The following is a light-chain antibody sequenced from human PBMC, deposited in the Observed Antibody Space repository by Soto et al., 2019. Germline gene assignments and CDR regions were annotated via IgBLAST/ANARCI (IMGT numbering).Light chain of an antibody. Sequence: QTVVTQEPSLTVSPGGTVTLTCGSSTGAVTSGHYPYWFQQKPGQAPRTLIYDTSNKKSWTPARFSGSLLGGKAALTLSGAQPEDETDYYCLLSYSGHCAVFGGGTQLTVL. V-gene: IGLV7-46*01. CDR1: TGAVTSGHY. J-gene: IGLJ7*01. CDR3: LLSYSGHCAV. CDR2: DTS.